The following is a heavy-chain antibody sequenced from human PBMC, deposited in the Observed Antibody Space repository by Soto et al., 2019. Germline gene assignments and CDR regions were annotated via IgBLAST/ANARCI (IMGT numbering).Heavy chain of an antibody. CDR3: AKGTYYYDSSSNAYFDY. J-gene: IGHJ4*02. CDR1: GFTFGTYA. D-gene: IGHD3-22*01. Sequence: EVQLLESGGGLVQPGGSLRLSCAASGFTFGTYAMSWVRQAPGKGLEWVSGLSGSGGSTYYADSVKGRFTISRDNSKNTLYLQMNRLRGEDTAVYYCAKGTYYYDSSSNAYFDYWGQGTLVTVSS. CDR2: LSGSGGST. V-gene: IGHV3-23*01.